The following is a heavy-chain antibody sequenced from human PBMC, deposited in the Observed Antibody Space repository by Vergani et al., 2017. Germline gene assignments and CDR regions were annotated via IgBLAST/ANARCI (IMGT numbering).Heavy chain of an antibody. D-gene: IGHD2/OR15-2a*01. CDR1: GASIRSSNYY. J-gene: IGHJ2*01. CDR2: IYYSGST. Sequence: QLQLQESGPGLVKPSATLSLTCSVSGASIRSSNYYWGWIRQPPGKGLEWIASIYYSGSTYYNPSLKSRVTISVDTSKNQISLKLTSVTAADTAVYYCARVFSPSAFWYLDLWGRGTLVTVSS. CDR3: ARVFSPSAFWYLDL. V-gene: IGHV4-39*01.